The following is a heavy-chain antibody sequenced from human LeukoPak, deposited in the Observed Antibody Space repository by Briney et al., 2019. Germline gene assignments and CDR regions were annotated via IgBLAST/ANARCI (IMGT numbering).Heavy chain of an antibody. J-gene: IGHJ4*02. Sequence: SQTLSLTCTVSGGSISSGGYYWSWIRQHPGKGLEWIGYIYYSGSTYYNPSLKSRVTISIDTSKNQFSLKLSSVTAADTAVYYCARNYDFWSGSYLDYWGQGTLVTVSS. CDR2: IYYSGST. CDR1: GGSISSGGYY. CDR3: ARNYDFWSGSYLDY. D-gene: IGHD3-3*01. V-gene: IGHV4-31*03.